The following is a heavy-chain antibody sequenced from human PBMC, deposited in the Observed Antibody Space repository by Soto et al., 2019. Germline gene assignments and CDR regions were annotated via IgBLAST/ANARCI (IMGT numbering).Heavy chain of an antibody. D-gene: IGHD3-22*01. CDR2: ISAYNGNT. V-gene: IGHV1-18*01. CDR1: GYTFTSYG. J-gene: IGHJ3*02. Sequence: GASVKVSCKASGYTFTSYGISWVRQAPGQGLEWMGWISAYNGNTNYAQKLQGRVTMTTDTSTSIAYMELRSLRSDDTAVYYCARVKMYYYDSSGYAFDIWGQGTMVTVSS. CDR3: ARVKMYYYDSSGYAFDI.